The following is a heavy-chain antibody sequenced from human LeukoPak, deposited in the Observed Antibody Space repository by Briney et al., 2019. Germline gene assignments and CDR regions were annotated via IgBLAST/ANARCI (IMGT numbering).Heavy chain of an antibody. V-gene: IGHV1-2*02. CDR2: MRWNNPSSGGT. D-gene: IGHD1-26*01. J-gene: IGHJ6*02. CDR3: ARSGYYYGLDV. Sequence: ASVKVSCKTSGYTFTGYYMHWVRQAPGQGLEWMGWMRWNNPSSGGTNYAQRFQGRVTMTRGTSISTAYMELYRLTSDDTAVYYCARSGYYYGLDVWGQGTTVTVSS. CDR1: GYTFTGYY.